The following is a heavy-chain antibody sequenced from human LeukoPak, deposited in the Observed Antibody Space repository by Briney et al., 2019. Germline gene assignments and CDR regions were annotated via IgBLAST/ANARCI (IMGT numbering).Heavy chain of an antibody. CDR3: ARDDYGGIDY. D-gene: IGHD4-17*01. CDR2: ISGSGDNT. J-gene: IGHJ4*02. Sequence: GGSLRLSCAASGFTFSNYAMSWVRQAPGKGLEWVSAISGSGDNTYYADSVKGRFTISRDNAKNSLYLQMNSLRAEDTAVYYCARDDYGGIDYWGQGTLVTVSS. CDR1: GFTFSNYA. V-gene: IGHV3-23*01.